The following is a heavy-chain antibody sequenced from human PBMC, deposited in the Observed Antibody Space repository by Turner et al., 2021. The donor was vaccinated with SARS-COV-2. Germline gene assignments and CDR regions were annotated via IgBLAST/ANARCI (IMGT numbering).Heavy chain of an antibody. D-gene: IGHD3-10*01. CDR3: AKDRNTYYYGSALDY. V-gene: IGHV3-23*01. CDR2: ISGSGDNT. J-gene: IGHJ4*02. Sequence: EVPLLESGGGLVQPGRSLRLTCAASGFSFSRYVMSWVRQAPGKGLEWVSAISGSGDNTYYADSVKGRFTISRDNSKNTLYLQMNSLRDDDTAVYYCAKDRNTYYYGSALDYWGQGTLVTVSS. CDR1: GFSFSRYV.